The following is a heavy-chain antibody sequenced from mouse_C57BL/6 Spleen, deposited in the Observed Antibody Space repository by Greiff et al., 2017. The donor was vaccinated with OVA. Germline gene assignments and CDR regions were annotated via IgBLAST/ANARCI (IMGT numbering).Heavy chain of an antibody. Sequence: QVQLQQSGPELVKPGASVKISCKASGYAFSSSWMNWVQQRPGKGLEWIGRLYPGDGDTNYNGKFKGKATLTADKSSSTAYMQRSSLTSEDSAVYFCAREGGMAPPDYWGQGTTLTVSS. D-gene: IGHD2-3*01. J-gene: IGHJ2*01. V-gene: IGHV1-82*01. CDR2: LYPGDGDT. CDR3: AREGGMAPPDY. CDR1: GYAFSSSW.